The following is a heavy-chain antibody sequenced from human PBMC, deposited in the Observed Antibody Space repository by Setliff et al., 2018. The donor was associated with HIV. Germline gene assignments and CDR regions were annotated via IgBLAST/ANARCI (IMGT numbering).Heavy chain of an antibody. V-gene: IGHV1-69*02. J-gene: IGHJ3*02. CDR3: ARSDCSSVRCYLGHAFEI. D-gene: IGHD2-15*01. CDR1: GGTFSDYT. Sequence: GASVKVSCKASGGTFSDYTVNWVRQAPGQGLEWMGRIIPIIGIENYAQKFQGRVTITADKSTSTAYMELNSLSSDDTAIYYCARSDCSSVRCYLGHAFEIWGQGTMVTVSS. CDR2: IIPIIGIE.